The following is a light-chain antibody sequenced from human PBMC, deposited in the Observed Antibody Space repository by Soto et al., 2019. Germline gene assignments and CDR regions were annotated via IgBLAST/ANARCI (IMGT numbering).Light chain of an antibody. J-gene: IGKJ4*01. CDR2: GTS. CDR3: HQYGGSPGT. V-gene: IGKV3-20*01. Sequence: DIVLTQSPGTLSLSPGKRATLSCRASRSVSSTYLAWYQHKPGQAPRLLIYGTSSRATGIPDRFSGSGSGTDFSLTISRLEPEDFAVYYCHQYGGSPGTFGGGTKVEIK. CDR1: RSVSSTY.